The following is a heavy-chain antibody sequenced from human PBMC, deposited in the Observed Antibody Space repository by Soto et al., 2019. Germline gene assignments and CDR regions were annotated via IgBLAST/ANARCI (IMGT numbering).Heavy chain of an antibody. CDR2: ISAYNGNT. D-gene: IGHD3-3*01. V-gene: IGHV1-18*01. CDR1: GYTFTSYG. Sequence: ASVKVSCKASGYTFTSYGISWLRHAHGQGLEWIGWISAYNGNTNYAQKLQGRVTMTTDTSTSTAYMELRSLRSDDTAVYYCARDRNTYYDFWSGETHKDVGYWGQGPLVTVSS. J-gene: IGHJ4*02. CDR3: ARDRNTYYDFWSGETHKDVGY.